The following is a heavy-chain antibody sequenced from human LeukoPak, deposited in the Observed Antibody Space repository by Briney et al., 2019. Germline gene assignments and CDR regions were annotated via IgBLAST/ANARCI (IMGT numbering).Heavy chain of an antibody. J-gene: IGHJ5*02. CDR2: IYYSGST. CDR1: GGSISSSSYY. V-gene: IGHV4-39*01. D-gene: IGHD3-3*01. Sequence: SETLSLTCTVSGGSISSSSYYWGWIRQPPGKGLEWIGSIYYSGSTYYNPSLKSRVTISVDTSKNQFSLKLNSVTAADTAVYYCARHDVHYDFWSGYDRNWFDPWGQGTLVTASS. CDR3: ARHDVHYDFWSGYDRNWFDP.